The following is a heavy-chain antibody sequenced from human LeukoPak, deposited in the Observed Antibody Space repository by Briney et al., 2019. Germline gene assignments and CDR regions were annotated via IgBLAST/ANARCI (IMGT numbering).Heavy chain of an antibody. V-gene: IGHV3-23*01. D-gene: IGHD3-9*01. J-gene: IGHJ4*02. CDR3: ARVSSILTGYYSYDY. CDR2: ISGSGGST. CDR1: GFTFSSYA. Sequence: PGGSLRLSCAASGFTFSSYAMSWVRQAPGKGLGWVSAISGSGGSTYYADSVKGRFTICRDNSKNTLYLQMNSVRAEDTAVYYCARVSSILTGYYSYDYWGQGTLVTVSS.